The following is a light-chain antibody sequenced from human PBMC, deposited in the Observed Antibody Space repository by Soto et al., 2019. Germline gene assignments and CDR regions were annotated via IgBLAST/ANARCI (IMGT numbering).Light chain of an antibody. V-gene: IGKV1-39*01. CDR3: QQSFSTPPT. Sequence: DIQMTQSPSTLSASVGDRFTITCRASQSISSFLTWYQQKAGKAPKLLIYAASSLQSGVPSRFSGSGSGTDFTLTISSLQPEDFASYYCQQSFSTPPTCGQGNTGDIK. CDR1: QSISSF. CDR2: AAS. J-gene: IGKJ1*01.